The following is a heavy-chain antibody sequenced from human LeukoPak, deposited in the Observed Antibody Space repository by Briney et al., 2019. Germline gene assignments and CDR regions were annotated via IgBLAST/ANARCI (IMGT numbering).Heavy chain of an antibody. V-gene: IGHV1-3*03. CDR1: GYTFTGYD. CDR3: ARGDYDFWSGYLQPNNWFDP. D-gene: IGHD3-3*01. CDR2: INAGNGNT. Sequence: AASVKVSCKASGYTFTGYDMHWVRQAPGQRLEWMGWINAGNGNTKYSQEFQGRVTITRDTSASTAYMELSSLRSEDMAVYYCARGDYDFWSGYLQPNNWFDPWGQGTLVTVSS. J-gene: IGHJ5*02.